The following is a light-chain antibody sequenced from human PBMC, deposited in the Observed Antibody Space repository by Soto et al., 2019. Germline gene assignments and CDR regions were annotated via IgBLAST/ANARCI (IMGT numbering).Light chain of an antibody. CDR2: AAS. Sequence: DIQLTQSPSFLSASVGDRVTITCRASQGISSYLAWYQQKPGKAPKLLIYAASTLQSGVPSRFSGSGSGTEFTLTISSLQPEDFATYYCQQLTSSPFTFGPGTKVDIK. CDR3: QQLTSSPFT. CDR1: QGISSY. V-gene: IGKV1-9*01. J-gene: IGKJ3*01.